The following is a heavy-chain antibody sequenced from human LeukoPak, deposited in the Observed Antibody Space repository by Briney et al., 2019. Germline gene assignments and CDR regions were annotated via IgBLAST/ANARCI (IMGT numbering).Heavy chain of an antibody. V-gene: IGHV1-2*02. D-gene: IGHD2-21*01. CDR2: INPNSGGT. CDR3: ARGDSSRGYYYMDV. J-gene: IGHJ6*03. Sequence: ASVKVSCKASGYTFTGYYMQWVRQAPGQGLEWMGWINPNSGGTDYAQKFQGRVTMTRDTSISSAYMELSGLRSDDTAVYYCARGDSSRGYYYMDVWGRGTTVTVSS. CDR1: GYTFTGYY.